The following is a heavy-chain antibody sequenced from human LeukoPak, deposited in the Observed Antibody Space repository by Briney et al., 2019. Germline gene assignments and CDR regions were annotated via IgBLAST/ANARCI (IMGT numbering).Heavy chain of an antibody. CDR3: ARVPIYYYYYYMDV. V-gene: IGHV3-21*01. J-gene: IGHJ6*03. Sequence: GGSLRLSCAASGFTLSYNNMNWVRQAPGKGLEWVSSISSSSSYIYFADSVKGRFTVSRDNAKNSLNLQMNSLRAEDTAVYYCARVPIYYYYYYMDVWGKGTTVTISS. CDR1: GFTLSYNN. CDR2: ISSSSSYI.